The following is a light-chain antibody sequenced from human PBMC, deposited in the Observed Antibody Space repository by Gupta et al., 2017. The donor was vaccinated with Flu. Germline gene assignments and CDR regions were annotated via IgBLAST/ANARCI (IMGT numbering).Light chain of an antibody. CDR1: QSIDTY. CDR3: QQSYSIHRT. Sequence: DIQMTQSPSSLSASVGDRVSISCRASQSIDTYLNWYRQSPGKAPELLVFAASSLQSGVTPRFSGTGSGTDFTLTINSLQPEDFATYYCQQSYSIHRTFGQGTKVEI. CDR2: AAS. V-gene: IGKV1-39*01. J-gene: IGKJ1*01.